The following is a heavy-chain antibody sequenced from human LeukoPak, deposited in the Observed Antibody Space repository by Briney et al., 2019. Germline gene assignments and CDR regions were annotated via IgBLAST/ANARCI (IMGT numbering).Heavy chain of an antibody. CDR1: GGSISSRRW. V-gene: IGHV4-4*01. J-gene: IGHJ3*01. CDR2: IYHSGYT. Sequence: AETLSLTCTVSGGSISSRRWWGRVRQPPGKGLEWIGEIYHSGYTNYNPSFKSRVTISEDKSRNQFSLKLTSVTAADTAIFFWAGPADNCGGFSFDVLGQGTMVSVSS. D-gene: IGHD2-21*01. CDR3: AGPADNCGGFSFDV.